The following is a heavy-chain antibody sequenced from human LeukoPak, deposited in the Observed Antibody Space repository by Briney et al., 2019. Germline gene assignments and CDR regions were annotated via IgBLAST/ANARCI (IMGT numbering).Heavy chain of an antibody. D-gene: IGHD3-10*01. CDR3: ARKGHYYGSGSSDY. V-gene: IGHV1-8*01. J-gene: IGHJ4*02. Sequence: ASVKVSCKASGYTFTSYDINWVRQATGQGLEWMRWMNPNSGNTGYAQKFQGRVTMTRNTSISTAYMELSSLRSEDTAVYYCARKGHYYGSGSSDYWGQGTLVTVSS. CDR2: MNPNSGNT. CDR1: GYTFTSYD.